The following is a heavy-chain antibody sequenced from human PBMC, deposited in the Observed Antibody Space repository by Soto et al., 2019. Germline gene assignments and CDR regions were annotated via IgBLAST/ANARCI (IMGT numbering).Heavy chain of an antibody. D-gene: IGHD3-16*01. J-gene: IGHJ5*02. Sequence: EVQLLESGGGLVQPGGSLRISCAASGFPFNSYAMNWVRQAPGKGLEWVSGISATGDTTYHADSVKGRFTVSRDNPKNRQYLQLRSLRVEDTAVYYCALDLGVCTVRRIMLSWGAGTLVTVSS. CDR3: ALDLGVCTVRRIMLS. CDR2: ISATGDTT. CDR1: GFPFNSYA. V-gene: IGHV3-23*01.